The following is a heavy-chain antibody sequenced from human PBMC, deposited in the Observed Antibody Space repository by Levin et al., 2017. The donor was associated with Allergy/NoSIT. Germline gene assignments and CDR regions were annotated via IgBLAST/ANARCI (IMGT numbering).Heavy chain of an antibody. V-gene: IGHV4-59*01. D-gene: IGHD1-26*01. Sequence: SETLSLTCTVSGGSISSYYWSWIRQPPGKGLEWIGCMYYNGNTKYNPSLKSRVTISLDTSKNQFSLKLSSVTAADTAVYYCARDRGIVGDTNYEYGIDGWGQGTTVTVSS. CDR3: ARDRGIVGDTNYEYGIDG. CDR1: GGSISSYY. J-gene: IGHJ6*02. CDR2: MYYNGNT.